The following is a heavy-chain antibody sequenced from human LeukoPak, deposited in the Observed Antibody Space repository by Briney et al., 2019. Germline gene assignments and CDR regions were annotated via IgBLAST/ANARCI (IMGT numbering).Heavy chain of an antibody. CDR2: INHSGST. CDR3: ARGLFGTMVRGPVDY. V-gene: IGHV4-34*01. Sequence: SETLSLTCAVYGGSFSGYYWSWIRRPPGKGLEWIGEINHSGSTNYNPSLKSRVTISVDTSKNQFSLKLSSVTAADTAVYYCARGLFGTMVRGPVDYWGQGALVTVSS. D-gene: IGHD3-10*01. CDR1: GGSFSGYY. J-gene: IGHJ4*02.